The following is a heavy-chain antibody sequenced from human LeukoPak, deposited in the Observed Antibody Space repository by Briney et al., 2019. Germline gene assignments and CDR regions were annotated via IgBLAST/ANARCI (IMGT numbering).Heavy chain of an antibody. CDR2: ISYDGSNK. V-gene: IGHV3-30*18. Sequence: GGSLRLSCAASGFTFSSYGVHWGRQAPGKGLEWVAVISYDGSNKYYADSVKGRFTISRDNSKNTLYLQMNSLRAEDTAVYYCAKGGSYSWDWFDPWGQGTLVTVSS. J-gene: IGHJ5*02. D-gene: IGHD1-26*01. CDR3: AKGGSYSWDWFDP. CDR1: GFTFSSYG.